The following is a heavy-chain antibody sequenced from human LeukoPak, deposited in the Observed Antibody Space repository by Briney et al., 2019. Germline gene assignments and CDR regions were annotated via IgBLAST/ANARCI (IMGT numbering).Heavy chain of an antibody. D-gene: IGHD3-3*01. CDR1: GGSITSYH. CDR3: VSGRWSGYYFDT. Sequence: SETLSLTCTVSGGSITSYHWSWIRQSPGKGLEWIGYINYSGTTNYNPSLKSRATMSVDTSKKQFSLRLIPVTAADTAVYYCVSGRWSGYYFDTWGQGTRVTVSS. CDR2: INYSGTT. J-gene: IGHJ4*02. V-gene: IGHV4-59*01.